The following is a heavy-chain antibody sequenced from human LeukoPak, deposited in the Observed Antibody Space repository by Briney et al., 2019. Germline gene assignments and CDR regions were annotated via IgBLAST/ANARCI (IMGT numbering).Heavy chain of an antibody. V-gene: IGHV1-2*06. CDR1: GYTLTGYY. CDR3: ARGPRFLEWLLYY. Sequence: ALVKVSCKASGYTLTGYYMHWVRQAPGQGLEWMGRINPNSGGTNYAQKFQGRVTMTRDTSISTAYMELSRLRSDDTAVYYCARGPRFLEWLLYYWGQGTLVTVSS. D-gene: IGHD3-3*01. J-gene: IGHJ4*02. CDR2: INPNSGGT.